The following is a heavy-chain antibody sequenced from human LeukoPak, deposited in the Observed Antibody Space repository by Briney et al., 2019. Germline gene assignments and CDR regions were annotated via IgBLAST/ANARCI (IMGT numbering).Heavy chain of an antibody. Sequence: SSVKVSCKASGGTFSSYAISWVRQAPGQGLEWMGRIIPILGTANYAQKFQGRVTITADESTSTAYMELSSLRSEDTAVYYCARVYCGGDWLFKCGAWFDPWGQGTLVTVSS. J-gene: IGHJ5*02. CDR1: GGTFSSYA. CDR3: ARVYCGGDWLFKCGAWFDP. V-gene: IGHV1-69*11. D-gene: IGHD2-21*02. CDR2: IIPILGTA.